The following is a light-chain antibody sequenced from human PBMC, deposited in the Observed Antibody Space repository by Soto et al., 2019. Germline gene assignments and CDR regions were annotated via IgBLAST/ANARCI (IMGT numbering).Light chain of an antibody. CDR1: QSVGSY. J-gene: IGKJ3*01. V-gene: IGKV3-11*01. CDR2: DAS. CDR3: QQRSSWPSFT. Sequence: EIVLTQSPATLSLSPGERATLSCRASQSVGSYLAWYQQKPGQAPRLLIYDASNRATGIPARFSGGGSGTDFTLTIGSLEPEDFAVYYCQQRSSWPSFTFGPGTKVDI.